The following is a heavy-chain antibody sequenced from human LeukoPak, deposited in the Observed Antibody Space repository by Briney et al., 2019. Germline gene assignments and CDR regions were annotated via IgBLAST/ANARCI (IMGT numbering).Heavy chain of an antibody. CDR3: ARGSYSSGWGSDY. V-gene: IGHV4-34*01. CDR2: INHSGST. J-gene: IGHJ4*02. Sequence: SETLSLTCAVYGGSFSGYYWSWLPQPPGKGLEGFGEINHSGSTNYNPSLKSRVTISVDTSKNQFSLKLSSVTAADTAVYYCARGSYSSGWGSDYWGQGTLVTVSS. D-gene: IGHD6-19*01. CDR1: GGSFSGYY.